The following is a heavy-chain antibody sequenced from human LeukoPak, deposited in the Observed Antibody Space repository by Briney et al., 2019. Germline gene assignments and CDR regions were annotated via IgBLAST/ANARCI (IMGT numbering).Heavy chain of an antibody. CDR1: GGSISSNFYY. Sequence: SETLSLTCTVSGGSISSNFYYWGWIRQPPGKGLEWIGTISYSGSTYYNPSLKSRGTISVDKSKNHFSLRLSSVTASDTAVYYCARRRYIRGPDVVNPFDYWGQGTVVTASS. CDR2: ISYSGST. D-gene: IGHD1-1*01. CDR3: ARRRYIRGPDVVNPFDY. J-gene: IGHJ4*02. V-gene: IGHV4-39*02.